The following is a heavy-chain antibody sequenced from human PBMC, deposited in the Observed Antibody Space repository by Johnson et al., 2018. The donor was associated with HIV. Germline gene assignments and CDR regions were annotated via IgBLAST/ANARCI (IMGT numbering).Heavy chain of an antibody. V-gene: IGHV3-11*01. CDR3: VKSPGKDNGGNSGGIDF. D-gene: IGHD4-23*01. CDR2: ITGSGNTP. CDR1: GFTFSDYY. J-gene: IGHJ3*01. Sequence: QVQLVESGGGLVKPGRSLRLSCAASGFTFSDYYMSWIRQAPGKGLEWVSAITGSGNTPFYADSVKGRFTISRDNSKNSLSLQLNSLRAEDTATYYCVKSPGKDNGGNSGGIDFWGQGTRVTVSS.